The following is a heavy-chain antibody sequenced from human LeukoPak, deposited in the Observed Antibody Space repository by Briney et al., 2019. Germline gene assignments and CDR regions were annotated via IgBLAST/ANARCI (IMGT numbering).Heavy chain of an antibody. CDR3: ARLIRGSGSYYNPWFDP. CDR1: GYSFTSYW. CDR2: IYPGDSDT. J-gene: IGHJ5*02. Sequence: PGESLKISFKGSGYSFTSYWIGWVRQMPGKGLEWMGIIYPGDSDTRYSPSFQGQVTISADKSISTAYLQWSSLKASDTAMYYCARLIRGSGSYYNPWFDPWGQGTLVTVSS. V-gene: IGHV5-51*01. D-gene: IGHD3-10*01.